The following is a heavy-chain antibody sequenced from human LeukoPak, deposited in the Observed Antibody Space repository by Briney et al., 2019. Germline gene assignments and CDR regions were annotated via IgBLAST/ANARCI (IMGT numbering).Heavy chain of an antibody. CDR3: ARKDTSSWYEYFDL. D-gene: IGHD6-13*01. J-gene: IGHJ4*02. V-gene: IGHV4-4*01. CDR2: IYHSGIT. CDR1: GFMFGDYA. Sequence: GSLRLSCTASGFMFGDYARSWVRQSPGKGLEWIGEIYHSGITNYNPSLKSQVTILVDKSKNQFSLKLRSVTAADTAVYFCARKDTSSWYEYFDLWGQGTLVVVSS.